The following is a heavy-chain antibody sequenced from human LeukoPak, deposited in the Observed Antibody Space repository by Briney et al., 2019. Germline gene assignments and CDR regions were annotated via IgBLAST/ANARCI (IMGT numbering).Heavy chain of an antibody. J-gene: IGHJ4*02. CDR2: MKPNSGNT. V-gene: IGHV1-8*03. Sequence: ASVKVSCKASGYTFTNYDINWVRQATGQGLEWMRYMKPNSGNTGYAQKFQGRGTITRDTSISTAYMELSSLRSEDTAVYYCAREGLDYWGQGTLVTVSS. CDR3: AREGLDY. CDR1: GYTFTNYD.